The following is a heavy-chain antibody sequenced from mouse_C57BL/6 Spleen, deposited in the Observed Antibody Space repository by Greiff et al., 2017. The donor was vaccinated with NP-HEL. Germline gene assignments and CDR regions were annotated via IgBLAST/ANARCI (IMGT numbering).Heavy chain of an antibody. CDR3: AREGTTVVAGGHYFDY. V-gene: IGHV5-4*01. Sequence: DVQLVESGGGLVKPGGSLKLSCAASGFTFSSYAMSWVRQTPEKRLEWVATISDGGSYTYYPDNVKGRFTISRDNAKNNLYLQMSHLKSEDTAMYYCAREGTTVVAGGHYFDYWGQGTTLTVSS. J-gene: IGHJ2*01. D-gene: IGHD1-1*01. CDR2: ISDGGSYT. CDR1: GFTFSSYA.